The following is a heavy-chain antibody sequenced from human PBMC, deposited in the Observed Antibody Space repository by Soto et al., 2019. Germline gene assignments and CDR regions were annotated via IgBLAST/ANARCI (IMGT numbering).Heavy chain of an antibody. Sequence: ASVKVSCKASGYTFTSYGISWVRQAPGQGLEWMGWISAYNGNTNYAQKLQGRVTMTTDTSTSTAYMELRSLRSDDTAVYYCARVIAYSSYPGVFDYWGQGTLVTVSS. CDR1: GYTFTSYG. J-gene: IGHJ4*02. D-gene: IGHD6-6*01. V-gene: IGHV1-18*01. CDR2: ISAYNGNT. CDR3: ARVIAYSSYPGVFDY.